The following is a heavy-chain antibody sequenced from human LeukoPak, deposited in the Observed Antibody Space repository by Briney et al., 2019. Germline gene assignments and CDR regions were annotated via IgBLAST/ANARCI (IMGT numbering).Heavy chain of an antibody. CDR3: TRHTYYEDGFDY. CDR1: GVTFSNAW. J-gene: IGHJ4*02. D-gene: IGHD3-22*01. V-gene: IGHV3-15*01. CDR2: IKSKTDGGTT. Sequence: GGSLRLSCAASGVTFSNAWMSWVRQAPGKGLEWVGRIKSKTDGGTTDYAAPVKGRFTISRDDSKNTAYLQMNSLKTEDTAVYYCTRHTYYEDGFDYWGQGTLVTVSS.